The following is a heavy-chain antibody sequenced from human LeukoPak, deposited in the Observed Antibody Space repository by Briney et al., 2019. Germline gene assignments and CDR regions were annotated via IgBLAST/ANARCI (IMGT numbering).Heavy chain of an antibody. V-gene: IGHV4-34*01. D-gene: IGHD3-16*01. J-gene: IGHJ4*02. CDR2: INHSGST. Sequence: SETLSLTCAVYGGSFSGYYWSWIRQPPGKGQEWIGEINHSGSTNYNPSLKSRVTISVDTSKNQFSLKLSSVTAADTAVYYCASVHTSGFAGTEVDYWGQGTLVTVSS. CDR3: ASVHTSGFAGTEVDY. CDR1: GGSFSGYY.